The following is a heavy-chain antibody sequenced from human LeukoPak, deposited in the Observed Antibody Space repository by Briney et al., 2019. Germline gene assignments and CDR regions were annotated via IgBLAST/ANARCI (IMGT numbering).Heavy chain of an antibody. CDR1: GYTFTGYY. J-gene: IGHJ3*02. V-gene: IGHV1-2*02. CDR3: AREYYYDSSGSLHDAFDI. CDR2: INPNSGGT. Sequence: GASVKVSCKASGYTFTGYYMHWVRQAPGQGLEWMGWINPNSGGTNYAQKFQGRVTMTRDTSISTAYMELSRLRSDDTAVYYCAREYYYDSSGSLHDAFDIWGQGTMVTVSS. D-gene: IGHD3-22*01.